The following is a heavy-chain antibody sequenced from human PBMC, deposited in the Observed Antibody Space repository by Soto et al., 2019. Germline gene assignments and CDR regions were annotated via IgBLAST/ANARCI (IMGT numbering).Heavy chain of an antibody. J-gene: IGHJ5*02. V-gene: IGHV3-23*01. CDR2: ISGSGGRT. CDR1: GFTFSSYA. D-gene: IGHD3-10*01. CDR3: AKDAISMVRGTDNWFDP. Sequence: HPGGSLRLSCAASGFTFSSYAMSWVRQAPGKGLEWVSLISGSGGRTYYADAVKGRFTISRDNSKNTLYLQMNSLRVEDTAVYFCAKDAISMVRGTDNWFDPWGQGTLVTVSS.